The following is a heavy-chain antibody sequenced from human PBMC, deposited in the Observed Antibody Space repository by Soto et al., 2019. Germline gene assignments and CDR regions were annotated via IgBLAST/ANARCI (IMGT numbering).Heavy chain of an antibody. Sequence: ASVKVSCKASGGTFSSYAISWVRQAPGQGLEWMGGIIPIFGTANYAQKFQGRVTITADESTSTAYMELSSLRSEDTAVYYCVRHSGGSYYYYGMDVWGQGTTVTVSS. CDR3: VRHSGGSYYYYGMDV. CDR1: GGTFSSYA. D-gene: IGHD2-15*01. CDR2: IIPIFGTA. J-gene: IGHJ6*02. V-gene: IGHV1-69*13.